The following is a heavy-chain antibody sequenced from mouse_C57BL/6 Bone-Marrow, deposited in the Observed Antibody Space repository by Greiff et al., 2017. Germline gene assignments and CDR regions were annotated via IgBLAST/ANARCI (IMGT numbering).Heavy chain of an antibody. CDR1: GFTFSDYG. CDR2: ISSGSSTF. Sequence: EVKLMESGGGLVKPGGSLKLSCAASGFTFSDYGMHWVRQAPEKGLEWVAYISSGSSTFYYADTVKGRFTISRDNAKNTLFLQMTSLRSEDTAMYYCARDLYYYGSSPFAYWGQGTLVTVSA. CDR3: ARDLYYYGSSPFAY. D-gene: IGHD1-1*01. V-gene: IGHV5-17*01. J-gene: IGHJ3*01.